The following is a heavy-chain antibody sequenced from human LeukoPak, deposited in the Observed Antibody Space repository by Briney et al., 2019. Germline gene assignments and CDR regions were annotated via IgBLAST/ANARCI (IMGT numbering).Heavy chain of an antibody. V-gene: IGHV3-23*01. J-gene: IGHJ4*02. CDR3: AKAVVPVISQHYFDY. CDR2: ISGSGIDT. Sequence: PGGSLRLSCAASGFTFNIYGMGWVRQALGKGLEWVSVISGSGIDTYNADSVKGRFTISRDNSKHTVFLQMNSLRAEDTAVYYCAKAVVPVISQHYFDYWGQGTLVTVSS. CDR1: GFTFNIYG. D-gene: IGHD3-22*01.